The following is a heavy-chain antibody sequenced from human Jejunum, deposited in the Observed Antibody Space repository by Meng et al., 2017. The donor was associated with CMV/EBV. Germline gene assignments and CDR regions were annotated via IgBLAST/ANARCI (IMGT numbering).Heavy chain of an antibody. D-gene: IGHD6-6*01. J-gene: IGHJ4*02. CDR2: IRNDGSNK. CDR3: VKEGLEY. V-gene: IGHV3-30*02. Sequence: VRRVGCGGCVVQPGESLGLSCATSGFTFSTYGMHWVRQAPGKGLEWVTCIRNDGSNKYYVDSVKGRFTTSRDNSKNTVYLQVNSLRVEDTAVYYCVKEGLEYWGQGTLVTVSS. CDR1: GFTFSTYG.